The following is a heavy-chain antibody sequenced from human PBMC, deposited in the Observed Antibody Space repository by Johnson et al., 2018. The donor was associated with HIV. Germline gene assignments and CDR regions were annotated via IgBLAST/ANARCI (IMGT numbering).Heavy chain of an antibody. Sequence: QVQLVESGGVVVQPGRSLRLSCAASGFTFSSYAMHWVRQAPGKGLEWVAVISYDGSNKYYADSVKGRFTISRDNSKNTLSLQMNSPRVEDTAVYYCARVRSRRENACDIWGQGSMVTVSS. CDR3: ARVRSRRENACDI. CDR1: GFTFSSYA. CDR2: ISYDGSNK. J-gene: IGHJ3*02. D-gene: IGHD2-2*01. V-gene: IGHV3-30-3*01.